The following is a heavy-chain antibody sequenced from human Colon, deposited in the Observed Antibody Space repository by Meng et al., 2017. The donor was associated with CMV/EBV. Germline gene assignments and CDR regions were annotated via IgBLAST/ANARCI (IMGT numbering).Heavy chain of an antibody. Sequence: SETLSLTCSVSGGSISSFYWSWIRQSPGKGLEWLGDIYYSGSNYNPSLKSRVNISLDTSRNRFSLSLSSVTAADTAMYYCARRAYCGNDCYFFDFWGQGTLVTVSS. CDR1: GGSISSFY. V-gene: IGHV4-59*01. J-gene: IGHJ4*02. D-gene: IGHD2-21*02. CDR3: ARRAYCGNDCYFFDF. CDR2: IYYSGS.